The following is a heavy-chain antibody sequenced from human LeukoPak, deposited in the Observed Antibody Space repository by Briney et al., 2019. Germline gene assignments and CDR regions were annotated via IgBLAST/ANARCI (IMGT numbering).Heavy chain of an antibody. CDR1: GFTFNSYG. D-gene: IGHD3-22*01. Sequence: GGTLRLSCAASGFTFNSYGMTWVRQAPGKGLEWVAGISGSGDTTYYADFMKGRFTISRDNFKNTVYLQINTLRADDTAVYYCARGLHFRLYDSSAYYPYWGQGTLVTVSS. CDR3: ARGLHFRLYDSSAYYPY. V-gene: IGHV3-23*01. CDR2: ISGSGDTT. J-gene: IGHJ4*02.